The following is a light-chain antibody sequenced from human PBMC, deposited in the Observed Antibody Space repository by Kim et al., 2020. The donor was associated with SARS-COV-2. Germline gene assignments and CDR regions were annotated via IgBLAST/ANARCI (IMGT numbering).Light chain of an antibody. CDR1: QRINSL. J-gene: IGKJ4*01. Sequence: ASIGDRVTITCRASQRINSLLAWYQQKPGKAPKLLIYKASSLEGGVPSRFSGSGSGTEFTLTISSLQPDDFATYYCQQYSNYPLTFGGGTKVDIK. CDR3: QQYSNYPLT. CDR2: KAS. V-gene: IGKV1-5*03.